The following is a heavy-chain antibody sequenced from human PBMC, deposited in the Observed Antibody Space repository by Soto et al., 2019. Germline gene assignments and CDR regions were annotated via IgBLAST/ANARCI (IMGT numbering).Heavy chain of an antibody. CDR1: GGSISSSSYY. V-gene: IGHV4-39*01. J-gene: IGHJ5*02. Sequence: SETLSLTCTVSGGSISSSSYYWGWIRQPPGKGLEWIGSIYYSGSTYYNPSLKSRVTISVDTSKNQFSLKLSSVTAADTAVYYLARHAVHRSGFTDPWGQGTLVTVSS. CDR3: ARHAVHRSGFTDP. CDR2: IYYSGST. D-gene: IGHD6-19*01.